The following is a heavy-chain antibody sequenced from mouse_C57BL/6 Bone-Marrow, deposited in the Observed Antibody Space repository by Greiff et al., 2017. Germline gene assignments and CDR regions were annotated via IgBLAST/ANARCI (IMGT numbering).Heavy chain of an antibody. V-gene: IGHV1-64*01. CDR3: ARAPFYYGNSSWFAY. CDR2: IHPNSGST. CDR1: GYTFTSYW. J-gene: IGHJ3*01. D-gene: IGHD2-1*01. Sequence: VKLQQPGAELVKPGASVKLSCKASGYTFTSYWMHWVKQRPGQGLEWIGMIHPNSGSTNYNEKFKSKATLTVDKSSSTAYMQLSSLTSEDSAVYYCARAPFYYGNSSWFAYWGQGTLVTVSA.